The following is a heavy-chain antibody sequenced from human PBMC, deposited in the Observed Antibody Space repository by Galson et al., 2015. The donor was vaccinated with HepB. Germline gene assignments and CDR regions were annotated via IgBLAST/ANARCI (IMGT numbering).Heavy chain of an antibody. V-gene: IGHV3-30*04. D-gene: IGHD4-11*01. Sequence: SLRLSCAASGFIFRKYAFHWVRQAPGKGLEWVALITHRGGTDYADSVKGRFTISRDNSKNTLYLQMNTLKSDDTAVIYCARDIRRMDHGNSQYYYYGMDVWGQGTAVTVSS. CDR3: ARDIRRMDHGNSQYYYYGMDV. CDR1: GFIFRKYA. CDR2: ITHRGGT. J-gene: IGHJ6*02.